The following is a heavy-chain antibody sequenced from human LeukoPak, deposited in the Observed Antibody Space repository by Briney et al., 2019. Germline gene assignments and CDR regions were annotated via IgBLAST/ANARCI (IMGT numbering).Heavy chain of an antibody. CDR1: GFTFSSYG. J-gene: IGHJ4*02. Sequence: GGSLRLSCAASGFTFSSYGMHWVRQAPGKGLEWVAVISYDGSNKYYADSVKGRFTISRDNSKNTLYLQMNSLRAEDTAVYYCARDLKGRYDFWSGYPDYWGQGTLVTVSS. D-gene: IGHD3-3*01. CDR3: ARDLKGRYDFWSGYPDY. CDR2: ISYDGSNK. V-gene: IGHV3-30*03.